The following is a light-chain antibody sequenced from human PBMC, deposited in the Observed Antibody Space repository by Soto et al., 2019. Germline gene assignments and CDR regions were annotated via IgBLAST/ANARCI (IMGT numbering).Light chain of an antibody. Sequence: QSVLTQPRSVSGSPGQSVTISCTGTSSDVGGYNYVSWYQQHPGKAPKVIIYDVSKWPSGVPDRFSGSKSGNTASLTISGLQAEDEADYYCCSYAGSSYVFGTGTKVTVL. CDR2: DVS. CDR3: CSYAGSSYV. V-gene: IGLV2-11*01. J-gene: IGLJ1*01. CDR1: SSDVGGYNY.